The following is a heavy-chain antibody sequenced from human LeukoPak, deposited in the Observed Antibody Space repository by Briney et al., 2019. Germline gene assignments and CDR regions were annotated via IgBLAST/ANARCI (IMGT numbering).Heavy chain of an antibody. Sequence: SETLSLTCTVSGGSINNYYWSWIRQPPGKGLEWIGYIYYSGSTNYNPSLKSRVTISLHTSKNQFSLNLSSVTAADTGVYYCARGVLGVRGAIIGGPMDVWGQGTTVTVSS. J-gene: IGHJ6*02. CDR1: GGSINNYY. D-gene: IGHD3-10*01. V-gene: IGHV4-59*01. CDR2: IYYSGST. CDR3: ARGVLGVRGAIIGGPMDV.